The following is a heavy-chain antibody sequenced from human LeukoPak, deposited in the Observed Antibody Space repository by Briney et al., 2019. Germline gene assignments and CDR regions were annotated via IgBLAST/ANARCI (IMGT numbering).Heavy chain of an antibody. CDR3: ARGTGYSSSWYLSHRDYYYYMDV. J-gene: IGHJ6*03. V-gene: IGHV3-74*01. CDR1: GFTFSSYW. CDR2: INSHGSST. D-gene: IGHD6-13*01. Sequence: GGSLRLSCAASGFTFSSYWMHWVRQAPGKGLVLVSRINSHGSSTSYADSVKGRFTISRDNAKNTLYLQMNSLRAEGTAVYYCARGTGYSSSWYLSHRDYYYYMDVWGKGTTVTVSS.